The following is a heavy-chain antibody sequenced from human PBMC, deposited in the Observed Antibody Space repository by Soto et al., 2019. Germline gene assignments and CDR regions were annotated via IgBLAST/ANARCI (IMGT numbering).Heavy chain of an antibody. V-gene: IGHV4-59*08. CDR1: GGSISSYY. CDR2: IYYSGST. CDR3: ARHRGDIVVVPAAEGTGYYYYMDV. Sequence: SETLSLTCTVSGGSISSYYWSWIRQPPGKGLEWIGYIYYSGSTNYNPSLKSRVTISVDTSKNQFSLKLSSVTAADTAVYYCARHRGDIVVVPAAEGTGYYYYMDVWGKGTTVTVSS. D-gene: IGHD2-2*01. J-gene: IGHJ6*03.